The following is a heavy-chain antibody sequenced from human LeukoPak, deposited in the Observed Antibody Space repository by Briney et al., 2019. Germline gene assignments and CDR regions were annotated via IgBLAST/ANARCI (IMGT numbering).Heavy chain of an antibody. CDR2: IYPSGSG. CDR1: GHPISSYY. J-gene: IGHJ4*02. CDR3: ARVGDYALKD. Sequence: SETLSLTCSVSGHPISSYYGRWMREPTGEGLGWIGRIYPSGSGNYNPSLKSRITMSVDTSKNQFALKLSSVTAADTAVYYCARVGDYALKDWGQGTLVTVSS. V-gene: IGHV4-4*07. D-gene: IGHD3-16*01.